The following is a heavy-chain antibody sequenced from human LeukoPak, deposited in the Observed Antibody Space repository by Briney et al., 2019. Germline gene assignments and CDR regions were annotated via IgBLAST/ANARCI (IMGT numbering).Heavy chain of an antibody. CDR3: ARAYCGGDCYSAGYNWFDP. CDR2: ISGSGGST. CDR1: GFTFSSYA. D-gene: IGHD2-21*02. J-gene: IGHJ5*02. V-gene: IGHV3-23*01. Sequence: GGSLRLSCAASGFTFSSYAMSWVRQAPGKGLEWVSAISGSGGSTYYADSVKGRFTISRDSSKNTLYLQMNSLRAEDTAVYYCARAYCGGDCYSAGYNWFDPWGQGTLVTVSS.